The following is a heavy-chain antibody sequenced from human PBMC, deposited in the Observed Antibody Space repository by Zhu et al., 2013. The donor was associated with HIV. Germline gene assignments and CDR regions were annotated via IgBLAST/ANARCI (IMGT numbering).Heavy chain of an antibody. CDR1: GGTFSSYA. J-gene: IGHJ5*02. CDR3: ARGDDIVVVPAANAFNWFDP. D-gene: IGHD2-2*01. Sequence: QVQLVQSGAEVKKPGSSVKVSRKASGGTFSSYAISWVRQAPGQGLEWMGGIIPIFGTANYAQKFQGRVTITADKSTSTAYMELSSLRSEDTAVYYCARGDDIVVVPAANAFNWFDPWGQGTLVTVSS. V-gene: IGHV1-69*06. CDR2: IIPIFGTA.